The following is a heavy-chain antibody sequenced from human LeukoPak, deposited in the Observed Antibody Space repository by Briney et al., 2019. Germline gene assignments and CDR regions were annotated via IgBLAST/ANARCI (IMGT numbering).Heavy chain of an antibody. CDR3: ARGFQGSYYFEYFDY. D-gene: IGHD1-26*01. CDR1: GDSVSSNSVT. Sequence: SQTLSLTCAISGDSVSSNSVTWNWIRQSPSRGLEWLGRTYYRSKWYNDYAVSVKSRITINPDTSKNQFSLQLNSVTPEDTAVYYCARGFQGSYYFEYFDYWGQGTLVTVSS. CDR2: TYYRSKWYN. J-gene: IGHJ4*02. V-gene: IGHV6-1*01.